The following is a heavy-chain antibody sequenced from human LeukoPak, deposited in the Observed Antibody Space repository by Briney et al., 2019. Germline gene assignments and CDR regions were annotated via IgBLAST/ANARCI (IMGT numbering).Heavy chain of an antibody. J-gene: IGHJ4*02. Sequence: SETLSLTCTVSGGSISSVTDYWAWIRQPPGKGLEWIASGDYSGGTYYNPSLESRVAISADMSKNQFSLKLTSVTGADTAVYYCAGERGEEYSSGWYKRNYFDNWGQGIWVTVSS. V-gene: IGHV4-39*07. CDR1: GGSISSVTDY. CDR2: GDYSGGT. D-gene: IGHD6-19*01. CDR3: AGERGEEYSSGWYKRNYFDN.